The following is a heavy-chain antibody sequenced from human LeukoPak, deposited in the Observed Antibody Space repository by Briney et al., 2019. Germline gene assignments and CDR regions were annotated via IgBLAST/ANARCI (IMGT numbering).Heavy chain of an antibody. CDR1: GFTFSSYS. CDR2: ISSSSSTI. CDR3: ARDSGGYGLDYFDY. J-gene: IGHJ4*02. V-gene: IGHV3-48*01. Sequence: PGGSLRLSCAASGFTFSSYSMNWVRQAPGKGLEWVSYISSSSSTIYYADSVKGRFTISRDNAKNSLYLQMNSQRAEDTAVYYCARDSGGYGLDYFDYWGQGTLVTVSS. D-gene: IGHD5-18*01.